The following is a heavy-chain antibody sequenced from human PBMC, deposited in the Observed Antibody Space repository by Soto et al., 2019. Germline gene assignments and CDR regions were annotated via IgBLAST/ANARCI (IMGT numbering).Heavy chain of an antibody. CDR2: IKEDGSAQ. J-gene: IGHJ6*02. Sequence: EVQLVESGGGLVQPGGSLRLSCVASGFTFNSDWMSWVRQAPGKGLEWVADIKEDGSAQYSVDSVKGRFAISRDNAKNSVYLQMNSLRPEDTAVYYSARPPFCAFSSSCYRSLFYGMDIWGQGATVTVSS. CDR3: ARPPFCAFSSSCYRSLFYGMDI. D-gene: IGHD6-13*01. V-gene: IGHV3-7*01. CDR1: GFTFNSDW.